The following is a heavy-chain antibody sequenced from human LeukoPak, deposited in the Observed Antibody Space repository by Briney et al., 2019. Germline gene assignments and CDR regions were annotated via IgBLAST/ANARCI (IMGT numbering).Heavy chain of an antibody. J-gene: IGHJ4*02. CDR3: ARGLAVDY. CDR1: GFTFSDYS. D-gene: IGHD6-13*01. V-gene: IGHV3-48*01. Sequence: GGSLRLSCVASGFTFSDYSMNWVRQAPGKGLEWVSYISRGRPNIHYAQSVKGRFTISRDNAKSSLYLQMNSLRAEDTAVYYCARGLAVDYWGQGTLVTVSS. CDR2: ISRGRPNI.